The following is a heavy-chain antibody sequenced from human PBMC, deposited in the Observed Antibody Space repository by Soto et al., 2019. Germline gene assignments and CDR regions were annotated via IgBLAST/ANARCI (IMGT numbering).Heavy chain of an antibody. D-gene: IGHD4-17*01. V-gene: IGHV3-73*02. J-gene: IGHJ4*02. Sequence: EVQLVESGGGLVQPGGSLKLSCAASRFTFSGSAMHWVRQASGKGLEWVGRIRSKANSYATAYAASVKGRFTISRDDSKNTAYLQMNSLKTEDTAVYYCTRLTTTVVISWGQGTLVTVSS. CDR3: TRLTTTVVIS. CDR1: RFTFSGSA. CDR2: IRSKANSYAT.